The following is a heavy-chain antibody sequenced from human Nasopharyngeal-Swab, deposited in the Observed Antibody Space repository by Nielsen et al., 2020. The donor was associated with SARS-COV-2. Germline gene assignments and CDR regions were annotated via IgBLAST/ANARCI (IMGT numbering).Heavy chain of an antibody. V-gene: IGHV5-51*01. CDR3: ARPMRPMGHYYFGMDV. CDR1: GYSFTTYW. CDR2: IYPGDSNT. D-gene: IGHD1-26*01. Sequence: GVSLKISCKGPGYSFTTYWIGWVRQMPGKGLEWMGIIYPGDSNTRYSPSFQGQVTISVDKYSSTAYLQWSSLKASDTAIYYCARPMRPMGHYYFGMDVWGQGTTVTVSS. J-gene: IGHJ6*02.